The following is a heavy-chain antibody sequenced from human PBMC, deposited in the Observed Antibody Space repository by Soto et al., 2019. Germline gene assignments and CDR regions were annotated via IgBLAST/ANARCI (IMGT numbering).Heavy chain of an antibody. CDR3: AREPLRAALATMDV. CDR1: GFTFSSYS. Sequence: EVQLVESGGGLVKPGGSLRLSCAASGFTFSSYSMNWVRQAPGKGLEWVSFISTSRYVYYADSVKGRFTISRDNAKNSLYLQMNSLRAEDTAAYHCAREPLRAALATMDVWGQGTTVTVSS. J-gene: IGHJ6*02. V-gene: IGHV3-21*01. CDR2: ISTSRYV. D-gene: IGHD2-15*01.